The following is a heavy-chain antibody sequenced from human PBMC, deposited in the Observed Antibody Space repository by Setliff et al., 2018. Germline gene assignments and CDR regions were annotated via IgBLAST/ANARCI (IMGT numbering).Heavy chain of an antibody. D-gene: IGHD2-2*01. Sequence: ASVKVSCKASGDTFNTYTLSWVRQAPGQGLEWMGWISPHTGNTFYAPQFQGRVIMTTDTSTNTAYMDLRSPRSDDTAVYYCERLVRYCTTTTCQRTSGDDFWGQGTLVTVSS. J-gene: IGHJ4*02. CDR2: ISPHTGNT. V-gene: IGHV1-18*01. CDR3: ERLVRYCTTTTCQRTSGDDF. CDR1: GDTFNTYT.